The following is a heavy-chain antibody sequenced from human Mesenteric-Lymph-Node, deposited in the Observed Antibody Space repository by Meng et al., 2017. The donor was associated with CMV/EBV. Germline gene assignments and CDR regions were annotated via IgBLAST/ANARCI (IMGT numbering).Heavy chain of an antibody. D-gene: IGHD3-3*01. CDR2: IWYDGSNK. V-gene: IGHV3-33*01. J-gene: IGHJ4*02. CDR3: ARSYDFWSGFSN. CDR1: GFTFSSYG. Sequence: GESLKISCAASGFTFSSYGMHWVRQAPGKGLEWVAVIWYDGSNKYYADSVKGRFTISRDNSKNTLYLQMNSLRAEDTAVYYCARSYDFWSGFSNWGRGTLVTVSS.